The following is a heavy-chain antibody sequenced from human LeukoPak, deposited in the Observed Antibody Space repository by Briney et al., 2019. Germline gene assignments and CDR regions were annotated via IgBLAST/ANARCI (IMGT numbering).Heavy chain of an antibody. CDR2: INHSGST. CDR3: ARGRLWFGKLFSWFDP. J-gene: IGHJ5*02. D-gene: IGHD3-10*01. CDR1: GGSFSGYY. Sequence: SETLSLTCAVYGGSFSGYYWSWIRQPPGKGLEWIGEINHSGSTNYNPSLKSRVTISVDTSKNQFSLKLSSVTAADTAVYYCARGRLWFGKLFSWFDPWGQGTLVTVSS. V-gene: IGHV4-34*01.